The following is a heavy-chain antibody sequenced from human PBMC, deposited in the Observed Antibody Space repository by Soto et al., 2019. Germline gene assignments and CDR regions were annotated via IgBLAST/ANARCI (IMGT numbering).Heavy chain of an antibody. CDR3: ASNYAYTEGYYWYGIDV. CDR1: GFTFSRYW. Sequence: EVQLVESGGGLVLPGGSLRLSCAASGFTFSRYWMHWVRQAPGKGLVWVSRISSYGSETHYADSVKGRFTISRDNAKHTLYLQMKSLRADDTAVYYCASNYAYTEGYYWYGIDVWGQGTTVTVSS. V-gene: IGHV3-74*01. J-gene: IGHJ6*02. D-gene: IGHD3-16*01. CDR2: ISSYGSET.